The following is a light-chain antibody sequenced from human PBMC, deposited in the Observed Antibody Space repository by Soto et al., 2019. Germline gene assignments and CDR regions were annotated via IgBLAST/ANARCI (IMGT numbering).Light chain of an antibody. V-gene: IGLV2-8*01. CDR1: SSDIGAYDS. Sequence: QSALTQPPSASGSPGQSVTISCTGPSSDIGAYDSVSWYQQHPGKAPKLLIYEVTKRPSGVPDRFSASKSGSTASLTVSGLQAEDEADYYCSSHGGANNFYVFGTGTKVTVL. CDR2: EVT. CDR3: SSHGGANNFYV. J-gene: IGLJ1*01.